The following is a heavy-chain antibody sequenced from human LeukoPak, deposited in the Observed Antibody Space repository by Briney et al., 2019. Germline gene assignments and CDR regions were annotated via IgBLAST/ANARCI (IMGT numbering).Heavy chain of an antibody. D-gene: IGHD3-10*01. CDR1: GFTFSSYG. V-gene: IGHV3-30*03. Sequence: GGSLRLSCAASGFTFSSYGMHWVRQAPGKGLEWVAVISYDGSNKYYADSVKGRFTISRGNSKNTLYLQMNSLRAEDTAVYYCARDRLLLWFGELNGNDAFDIWAKGQWSPSLQ. CDR3: ARDRLLLWFGELNGNDAFDI. J-gene: IGHJ3*02. CDR2: ISYDGSNK.